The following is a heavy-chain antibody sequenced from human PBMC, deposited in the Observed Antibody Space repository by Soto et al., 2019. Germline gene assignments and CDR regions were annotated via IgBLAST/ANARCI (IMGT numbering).Heavy chain of an antibody. CDR3: AREAEDYYYYMDV. Sequence: QVQLVQSGAEVKKPGSSVNISCKASGGTFSSHTLSWVRQAPGQGLEWMGRIIPILGIANYAQKFQGRVTITADKSTSTAYMELSSLRSEDTAVYYCAREAEDYYYYMDVWGKGTTVTVSS. CDR2: IIPILGIA. J-gene: IGHJ6*03. CDR1: GGTFSSHT. V-gene: IGHV1-69*08.